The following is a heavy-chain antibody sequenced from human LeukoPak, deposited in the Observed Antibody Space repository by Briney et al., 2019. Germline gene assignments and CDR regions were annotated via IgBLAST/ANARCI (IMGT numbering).Heavy chain of an antibody. CDR1: GVTFSGYW. CDR2: IKQDGRKK. Sequence: PGGSLRLSCAVSGVTFSGYWMSWVRQAPGKGLEWVGDIKQDGRKKYYMASLKGRFTISRDNAKNSLYLQLNSLTAEDTAVYYCARDKDWCDPWGQGTLVTVSS. V-gene: IGHV3-7*01. J-gene: IGHJ5*02. CDR3: ARDKDWCDP.